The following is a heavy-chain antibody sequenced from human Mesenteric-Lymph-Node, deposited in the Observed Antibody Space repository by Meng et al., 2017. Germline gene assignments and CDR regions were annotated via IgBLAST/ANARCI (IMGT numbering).Heavy chain of an antibody. D-gene: IGHD3-9*01. Sequence: SETLSLTCSVSGGSISSGSYYWSWIRQPAGKGLEWIGRISTSGSTNYNPSLKSRVTISVDTSKNQFSLKLSSVTAADTAVYYCARGVIKYYDILTGYYYFDYWGQGTLVTVSS. J-gene: IGHJ4*02. CDR2: ISTSGST. V-gene: IGHV4-61*02. CDR1: GGSISSGSYY. CDR3: ARGVIKYYDILTGYYYFDY.